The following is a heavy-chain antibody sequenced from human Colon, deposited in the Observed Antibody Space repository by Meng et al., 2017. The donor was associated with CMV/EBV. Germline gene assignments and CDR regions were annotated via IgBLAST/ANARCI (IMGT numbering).Heavy chain of an antibody. CDR2: ISAGGVSA. D-gene: IGHD1-26*01. CDR3: ARRIVQASRAVWFDS. V-gene: IGHV3-23*01. CDR1: GFNFNRYD. J-gene: IGHJ5*01. Sequence: DSGFNFNRYDRTWVRQNKGLEWVSAISAGGVSAYYADSVKGRFTISRDNSKNTLYLQMNSLGADDTAVYYCARRIVQASRAVWFDSWGQGSLVTVSS.